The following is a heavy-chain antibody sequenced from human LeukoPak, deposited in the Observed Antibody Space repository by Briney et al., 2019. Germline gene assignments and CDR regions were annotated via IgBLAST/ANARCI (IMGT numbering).Heavy chain of an antibody. J-gene: IGHJ4*02. CDR1: GYTFTDYY. V-gene: IGHV1-69-2*01. D-gene: IGHD6-13*01. CDR2: VDPEDGET. Sequence: GATVKISCKASGYTFTDYYMHWVQQAPGKGLKWMGRVDPEDGETIYAEKFQGRVTITADTSTDTAYMELSSLRSEDTAVYYCATRTAYSSSPWHFDYWGQGTLVTVSS. CDR3: ATRTAYSSSPWHFDY.